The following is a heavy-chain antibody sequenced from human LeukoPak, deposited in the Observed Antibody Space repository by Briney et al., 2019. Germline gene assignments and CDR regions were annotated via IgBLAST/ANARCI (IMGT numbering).Heavy chain of an antibody. D-gene: IGHD3-3*01. J-gene: IGHJ6*02. V-gene: IGHV3-30*03. CDR3: ATMGGIFRPGEV. Sequence: PGGSLRLSCAASGFTLSSYGMPWVRQAPGKVLEWVPVISYDGSNNYYADSVKGRFTISRDNSKNTLSLQMNSLRAEDTAVYYCATMGGIFRPGEVWGQGTTVTVSS. CDR1: GFTLSSYG. CDR2: ISYDGSNN.